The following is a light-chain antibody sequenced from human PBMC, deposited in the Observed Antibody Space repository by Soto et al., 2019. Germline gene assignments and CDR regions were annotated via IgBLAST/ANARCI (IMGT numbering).Light chain of an antibody. CDR2: AAS. CDR3: QHLNDYRYT. CDR1: QAISSS. Sequence: DIQLTQSPSFLSASVGDRVTITCRASQAISSSLAWYQHNPGKAPKLLTYAASTLQNGVPSSFSGSGSGTEFTLTNSSLQPEDFATYYCQHLNDYRYTFGQGTKVEIK. V-gene: IGKV1-9*01. J-gene: IGKJ2*01.